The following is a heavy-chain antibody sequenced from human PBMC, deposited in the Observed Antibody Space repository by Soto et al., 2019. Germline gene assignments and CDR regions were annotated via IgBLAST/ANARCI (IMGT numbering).Heavy chain of an antibody. CDR1: GDSIRGGGHY. J-gene: IGHJ4*03. D-gene: IGHD7-27*01. CDR2: VYHSGST. CDR3: ARDTGLAPTVWGY. Sequence: QVQLQESGPGLVKPSPTLSLTCSVSGDSIRGGGHYWNWIRQFPGKGLEWIGYVYHSGSTHYNPSRRGRLTTSRDTSKNQFSLRLISVTAADTALYYCARDTGLAPTVWGYWGHGTQVTVSS. V-gene: IGHV4-31*03.